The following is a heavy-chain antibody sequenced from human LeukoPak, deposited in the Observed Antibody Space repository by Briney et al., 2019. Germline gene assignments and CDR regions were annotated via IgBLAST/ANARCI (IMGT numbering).Heavy chain of an antibody. D-gene: IGHD2-15*01. CDR3: ARVLRYCSGGNCYSGGLGYMDV. CDR2: ISRSGSTK. J-gene: IGHJ6*03. V-gene: IGHV3-11*01. CDR1: GFTFSDYN. Sequence: GGSLRLSCAASGFTFSDYNMRWIRQAPGKGLEWVSSISRSGSTKYYADSVKGRLTISRDSAKNSLFLQMNSLRAEDTAVYYCARVLRYCSGGNCYSGGLGYMDVWGKGTTVTISS.